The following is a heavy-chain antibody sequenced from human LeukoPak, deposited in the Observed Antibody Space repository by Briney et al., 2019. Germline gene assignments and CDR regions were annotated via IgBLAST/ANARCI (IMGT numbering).Heavy chain of an antibody. CDR2: IIPIFGTA. D-gene: IGHD6-6*01. Sequence: SVKVSCKASGGTFSSYAISWVRQAPGQGLEWMGGIIPIFGTANYAQKFQGRVTITTDDSTSTAYMELSSLRTEDTAVYYCATGYSSWSAFDPWGQGTLVTVSS. V-gene: IGHV1-69*05. CDR1: GGTFSSYA. J-gene: IGHJ5*02. CDR3: ATGYSSWSAFDP.